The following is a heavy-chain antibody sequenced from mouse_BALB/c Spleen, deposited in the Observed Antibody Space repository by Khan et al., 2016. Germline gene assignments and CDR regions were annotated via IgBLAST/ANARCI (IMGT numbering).Heavy chain of an antibody. CDR2: INPSNGRT. V-gene: IGHV1S81*02. J-gene: IGHJ4*01. CDR3: ARYYAMDY. CDR1: GYTFTSYW. Sequence: QVQLQQPGAELVKPGASVKLSCKASGYTFTSYWMRWVKQRPGQGLEWIGEINPSNGRTNYNEKFKSKATLTVDKSSSTAYMQLSSLTSEDSAVYYCARYYAMDYWGQGTSVTVSS.